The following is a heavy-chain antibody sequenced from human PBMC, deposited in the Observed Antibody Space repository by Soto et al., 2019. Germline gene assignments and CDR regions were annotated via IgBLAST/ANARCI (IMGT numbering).Heavy chain of an antibody. D-gene: IGHD3-3*01. Sequence: QVQLVQSGAEVKKPGSSVNVSCKTSGGTFGNSAVTWVRQAPGQGLEWLGGIVPMFGTANYAQKFQGRVTITADESTITAYMELNNLKTDDTAVYYCARDGDPQSAFWSGPLGGGRFDPWCQGTLVTVSS. CDR3: ARDGDPQSAFWSGPLGGGRFDP. J-gene: IGHJ5*02. CDR2: IVPMFGTA. V-gene: IGHV1-69*12. CDR1: GGTFGNSA.